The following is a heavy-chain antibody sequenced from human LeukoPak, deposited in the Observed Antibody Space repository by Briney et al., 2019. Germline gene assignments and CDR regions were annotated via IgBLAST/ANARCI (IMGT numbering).Heavy chain of an antibody. CDR2: INPSGGST. CDR3: ARVGGPDSYDFWSGTPPGRRAFDI. D-gene: IGHD3-3*01. J-gene: IGHJ3*02. CDR1: GYTFTSYY. Sequence: ASVKVSCKASGYTFTSYYMHWVRQAPGQGLEWMGIINPSGGSTSYAQKFQGRVTMTRDTSTSTVYTELSSLRSEDTAVYYCARVGGPDSYDFWSGTPPGRRAFDIWGQGTMVTVSS. V-gene: IGHV1-46*01.